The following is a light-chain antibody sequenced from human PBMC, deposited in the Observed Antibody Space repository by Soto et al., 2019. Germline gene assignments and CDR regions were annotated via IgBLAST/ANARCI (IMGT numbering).Light chain of an antibody. CDR3: QQYNSYGT. V-gene: IGKV1-5*01. J-gene: IGKJ2*01. CDR2: DAS. CDR1: QTINKY. Sequence: DIQMTQSPSSLSASVGDRVTITCRASQTINKYLNWYQQKPGKGPKLLIYDASTLESGVPSRFSGSGFGTEFALTISSLQPDDFATFYCQQYNSYGTFGQGT.